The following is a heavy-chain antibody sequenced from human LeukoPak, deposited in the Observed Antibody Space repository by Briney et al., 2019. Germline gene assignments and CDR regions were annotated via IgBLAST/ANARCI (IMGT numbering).Heavy chain of an antibody. D-gene: IGHD4-17*01. Sequence: GGSLRLSCTASGFTFADYLMSWFRQAPGKGLEWVAVISYDGSNKYYADSVKGRFTISRDDSKNTLYLQMNSLRAEDTAVYYCARDILRMNWFDPWGQGTLVTVSS. CDR3: ARDILRMNWFDP. V-gene: IGHV3-30-3*01. CDR2: ISYDGSNK. CDR1: GFTFADYL. J-gene: IGHJ5*02.